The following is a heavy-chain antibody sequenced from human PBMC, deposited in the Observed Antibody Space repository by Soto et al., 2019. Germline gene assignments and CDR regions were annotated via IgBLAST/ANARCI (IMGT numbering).Heavy chain of an antibody. CDR1: GFTFSSDW. Sequence: GGSLRLSCAASGFTFSSDWMHWVRQAPGKGLVWVSRINTDGSYTNYADSVKGRFTISRDNAKNSLYLQMNSLRAEDTAVYYCARDHHRYSGYDYVDYWGQGTLVTVSS. CDR3: ARDHHRYSGYDYVDY. CDR2: INTDGSYT. V-gene: IGHV3-74*01. J-gene: IGHJ4*02. D-gene: IGHD5-12*01.